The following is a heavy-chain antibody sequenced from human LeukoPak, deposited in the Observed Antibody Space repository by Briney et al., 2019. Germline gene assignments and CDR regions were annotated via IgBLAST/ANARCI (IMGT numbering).Heavy chain of an antibody. J-gene: IGHJ5*02. V-gene: IGHV1-2*02. CDR3: ARVSRFGESNRWFDP. CDR1: GYTFTGYY. Sequence: GASVKVSCKASGYTFTGYYMHWVRQAPGQGLEWMGWINPNSGGTNYAQKFQGRVTMTRDTSISTAYMELSRLRSDDTAVYYCARVSRFGESNRWFDPWGQGTLVTVSS. CDR2: INPNSGGT. D-gene: IGHD3-10*01.